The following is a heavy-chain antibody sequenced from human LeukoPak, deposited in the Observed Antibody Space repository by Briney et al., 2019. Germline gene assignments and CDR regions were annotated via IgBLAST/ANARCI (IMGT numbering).Heavy chain of an antibody. D-gene: IGHD3-10*02. V-gene: IGHV3-48*03. CDR1: GFTFSNYE. Sequence: GGSLRLSCAASGFTFSNYEMNWVRQAPGKGLEWVSYISSSGRTIYYADSVKGRFTFSRDNAKNSLYLQMNSLRAEDTAVYYCARDSYMFGSDYWGQGTLVTVSS. CDR3: ARDSYMFGSDY. CDR2: ISSSGRTI. J-gene: IGHJ4*02.